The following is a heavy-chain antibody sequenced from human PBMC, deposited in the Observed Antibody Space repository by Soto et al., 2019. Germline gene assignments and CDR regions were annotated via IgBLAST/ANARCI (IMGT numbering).Heavy chain of an antibody. V-gene: IGHV1-46*03. CDR1: GYTFTSYA. Sequence: ASVKVSCKASGYTFTSYAMHWVRQAPGQGLEWMGIINPSGGSTSYEQKFQGRVTMTRDTSTSTVYMELSSLRSEDTAVYYCARDPYYDILTAPCMDVWGQGTTVTVSS. CDR2: INPSGGST. CDR3: ARDPYYDILTAPCMDV. J-gene: IGHJ6*02. D-gene: IGHD3-9*01.